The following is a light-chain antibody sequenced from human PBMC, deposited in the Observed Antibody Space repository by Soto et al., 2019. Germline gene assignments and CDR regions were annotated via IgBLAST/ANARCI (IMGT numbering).Light chain of an antibody. Sequence: EIVMTQSPATLSVSPGERATLSCRASQSISSDYLVWYQQKPGQAPRLLIYDASQRATGIAARFSGSGSGTDFTLTISSLEPEDFALYYCQHRSNWPAFGGGTKVDIK. CDR1: QSISSDY. CDR2: DAS. V-gene: IGKV3-11*01. J-gene: IGKJ4*01. CDR3: QHRSNWPA.